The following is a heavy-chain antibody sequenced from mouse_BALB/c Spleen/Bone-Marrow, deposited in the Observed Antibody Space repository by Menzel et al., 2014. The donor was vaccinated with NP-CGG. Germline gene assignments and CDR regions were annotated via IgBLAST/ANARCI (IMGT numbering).Heavy chain of an antibody. D-gene: IGHD1-3*01. CDR2: INPGNGRT. CDR1: GYNFISYW. Sequence: QVQLQQSGAGLVKPGASVKLSCKASGYNFISYWIHWVKQRPGQGLEWIGEINPGNGRTNYNEKFKNKATLTIDRPSSTAYMQLSRLTSEDSAVYYCARWGKGYFDVWGAGTTVTVSS. V-gene: IGHV1S81*02. J-gene: IGHJ1*01. CDR3: ARWGKGYFDV.